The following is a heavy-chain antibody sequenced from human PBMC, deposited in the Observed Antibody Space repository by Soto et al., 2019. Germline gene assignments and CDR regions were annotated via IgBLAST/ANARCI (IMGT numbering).Heavy chain of an antibody. V-gene: IGHV3-21*01. D-gene: IGHD6-19*01. Sequence: EVLLVESGGGLVKPGGSLRLSCAASGFTFSSYSMMWVRQAPGKGLEWVSLLSSSSSYIYFADSLKGRSTIPRDNAKNSLCLQMNSLRAEDTAVYYCARVGYSSGWLPDYWGQGTLVTVSS. CDR3: ARVGYSSGWLPDY. J-gene: IGHJ4*02. CDR2: LSSSSSYI. CDR1: GFTFSSYS.